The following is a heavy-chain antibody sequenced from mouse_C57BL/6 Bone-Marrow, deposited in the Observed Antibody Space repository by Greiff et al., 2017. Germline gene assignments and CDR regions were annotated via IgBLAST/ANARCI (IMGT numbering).Heavy chain of an antibody. J-gene: IGHJ2*01. CDR3: SGYYFDY. V-gene: IGHV5-4*01. CDR1: GFTFSSYA. CDR2: ISDGGSYT. Sequence: EVQLQESGGGLVKPGGSLKLSCAASGFTFSSYAMSWVRQTPEKRLEWVATISDGGSYTYYPDNVKGRFTISRDNAKNNLYLQMSHLQSEDTAMYYCSGYYFDYWGQGTTLTVSS.